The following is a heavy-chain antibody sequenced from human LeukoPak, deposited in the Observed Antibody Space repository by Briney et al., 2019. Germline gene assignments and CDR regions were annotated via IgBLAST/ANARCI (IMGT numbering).Heavy chain of an antibody. CDR2: ISSSGGTI. Sequence: GGSLRLSCAASGFTFSSSEMNWVRQAPGKGLEWVSYISSSGGTISYADSVKGRFTISRDNAKNSLYLQMNSLRADDTAVYYCARDWNYYDNSGFYGEYWGQGTLVTVSS. CDR3: ARDWNYYDNSGFYGEY. D-gene: IGHD3-22*01. V-gene: IGHV3-48*03. J-gene: IGHJ4*02. CDR1: GFTFSSSE.